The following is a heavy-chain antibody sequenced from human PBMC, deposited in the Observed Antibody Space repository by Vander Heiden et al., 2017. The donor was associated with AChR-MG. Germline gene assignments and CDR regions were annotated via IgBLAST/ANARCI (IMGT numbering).Heavy chain of an antibody. Sequence: EVQLVESGGGLVQPGRSLRLSCAASGFTFDDYAMHWVRRAPGKGLEWVSGISWHSVNIAYADSVKGRFTISRDNAKNSLYLQMNSLRPEDTAFYYCIKDMIDWGQGTLVTVSS. V-gene: IGHV3-9*01. CDR1: GFTFDDYA. J-gene: IGHJ4*02. CDR3: IKDMID. CDR2: ISWHSVNI.